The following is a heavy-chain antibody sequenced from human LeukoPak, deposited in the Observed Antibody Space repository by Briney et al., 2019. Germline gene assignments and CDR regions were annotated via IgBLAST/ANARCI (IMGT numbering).Heavy chain of an antibody. CDR1: GGSISSYY. D-gene: IGHD3-3*01. CDR2: IYYSGST. V-gene: IGHV4-59*01. Sequence: SEALSLTCTVSGGSISSYYWSWIQQPPGKGLEWIGYIYYSGSTNYNPSLKSRVTISVDTSKNQFSLKLSSVTAADTAVYYCATSITIFGFDAFDIWGQGTMVTVSS. J-gene: IGHJ3*02. CDR3: ATSITIFGFDAFDI.